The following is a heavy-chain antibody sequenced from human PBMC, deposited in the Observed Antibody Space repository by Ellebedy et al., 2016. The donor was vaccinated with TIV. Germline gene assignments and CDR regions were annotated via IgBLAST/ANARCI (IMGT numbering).Heavy chain of an antibody. V-gene: IGHV3-9*01. CDR3: ARDHVSGWALGF. Sequence: GGSLRLSCAASGFTFDDYAMHWVRQAPGKGLEWVSGISWNSGSIGYADSVKGRFTISRDNAKNSLYLQMNSLRAEDTAVYYCARDHVSGWALGFWGQGTLVTVSS. CDR2: ISWNSGSI. J-gene: IGHJ4*02. CDR1: GFTFDDYA. D-gene: IGHD6-19*01.